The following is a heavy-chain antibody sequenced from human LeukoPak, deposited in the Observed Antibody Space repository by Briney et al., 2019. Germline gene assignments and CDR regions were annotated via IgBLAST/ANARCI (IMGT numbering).Heavy chain of an antibody. Sequence: GGSLRLSCAASGFTFSNAWMTWVRQAPGKGLEWVGRIKSITDGGTTDYAAPVKGRFTISRDDSKNTLYLQVNSLKTEDTAVYYCTTALSQYSSGWYGNYFDYWGQGTLVTVSS. CDR1: GFTFSNAW. V-gene: IGHV3-15*01. CDR3: TTALSQYSSGWYGNYFDY. CDR2: IKSITDGGTT. D-gene: IGHD6-19*01. J-gene: IGHJ4*02.